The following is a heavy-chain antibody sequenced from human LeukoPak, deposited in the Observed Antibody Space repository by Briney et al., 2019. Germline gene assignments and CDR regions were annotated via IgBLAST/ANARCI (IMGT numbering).Heavy chain of an antibody. CDR3: ARCDFWSGYKYYGMDV. Sequence: GGSLRLSCAASAFTFSSYAMHWVRQAPGKGLEWVAVISYDGSNKYHADSVKGRFTISRDNSKNTLYLQMNSLRAEDTAVYYCARCDFWSGYKYYGMDVWGQGTTVTVSS. CDR2: ISYDGSNK. J-gene: IGHJ6*02. D-gene: IGHD3-3*01. V-gene: IGHV3-30-3*01. CDR1: AFTFSSYA.